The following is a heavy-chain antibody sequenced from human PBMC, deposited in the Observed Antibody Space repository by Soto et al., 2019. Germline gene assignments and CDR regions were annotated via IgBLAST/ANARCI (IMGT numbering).Heavy chain of an antibody. J-gene: IGHJ6*02. CDR3: ARDPSFYDFWSGPTRHDGMDA. CDR1: GFTFSSYW. CDR2: IKQDGSEK. Sequence: GGSLRLSCAASGFTFSSYWMSWVRQAPGKGLEWVANIKQDGSEKYYVDSVKGRFTISRDNAKHSLYLQMNSLRAEDTAVYYCARDPSFYDFWSGPTRHDGMDAWGQGTTVTVSS. D-gene: IGHD3-3*01. V-gene: IGHV3-7*01.